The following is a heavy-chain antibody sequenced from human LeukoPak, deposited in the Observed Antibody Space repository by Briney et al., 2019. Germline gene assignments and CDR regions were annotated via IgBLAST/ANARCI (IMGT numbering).Heavy chain of an antibody. J-gene: IGHJ4*02. V-gene: IGHV4-61*08. CDR3: ARQWGSWVERRNYFDY. D-gene: IGHD3-16*01. CDR2: IYYSGST. Sequence: PSETLSLTCTVSGGSISSGGYYWSWIRQHPGKGLEWIGYIYYSGSTNYNPSLKSRVTISVDTSKNQFSLKLSSVTAADTAVYYCARQWGSWVERRNYFDYWGQGTLVTVSS. CDR1: GGSISSGGYY.